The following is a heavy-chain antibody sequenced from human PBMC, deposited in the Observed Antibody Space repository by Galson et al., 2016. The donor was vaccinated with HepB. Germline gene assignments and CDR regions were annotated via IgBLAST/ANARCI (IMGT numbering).Heavy chain of an antibody. J-gene: IGHJ4*02. Sequence: SLRLSCAASGFTFTSYAMSWVRQDPGKGLEWVSGISDSGGSTYYADSVKGRFTFSRDNSKNTLYLQMNSLRAEDTAVYYCAKDYVDMSTGPGLRRGTYYFDYWGQGTLVTVSS. V-gene: IGHV3-23*01. CDR3: AKDYVDMSTGPGLRRGTYYFDY. CDR2: ISDSGGST. D-gene: IGHD5-24*01. CDR1: GFTFTSYA.